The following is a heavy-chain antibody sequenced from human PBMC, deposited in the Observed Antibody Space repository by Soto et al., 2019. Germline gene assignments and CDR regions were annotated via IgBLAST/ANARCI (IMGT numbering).Heavy chain of an antibody. V-gene: IGHV3-74*01. J-gene: IGHJ5*02. CDR1: GFTFSSYW. D-gene: IGHD6-13*01. CDR3: YIAAACGGVDNWFDP. CDR2: INSDGSST. Sequence: GGSLRLSCAASGFTFSSYWMHWVRQAPGKGLVWVSRINSDGSSTSYADSVKGRFTISRDNAKNTLYLQMNSLRAEDTAVYYCYIAAACGGVDNWFDPWGQGT.